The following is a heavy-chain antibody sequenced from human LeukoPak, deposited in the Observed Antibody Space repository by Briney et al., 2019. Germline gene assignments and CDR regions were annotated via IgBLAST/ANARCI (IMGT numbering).Heavy chain of an antibody. Sequence: GGSLRLSCAASGFTFSDYYMSWIRQAPGKGLEWVSYTSSSGSTIYYADSVKGRFTISRDNAKNSLYLQMNSLRVEDTAVYYCARDATTELGTVYMDVWGKGTTVTISS. CDR3: ARDATTELGTVYMDV. J-gene: IGHJ6*03. CDR1: GFTFSDYY. V-gene: IGHV3-11*04. D-gene: IGHD4-17*01. CDR2: TSSSGSTI.